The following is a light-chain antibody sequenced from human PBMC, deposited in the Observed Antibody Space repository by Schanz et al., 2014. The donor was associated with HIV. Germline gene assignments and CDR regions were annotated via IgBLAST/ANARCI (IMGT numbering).Light chain of an antibody. CDR3: GTWDSSLSGVV. CDR1: SSNIGAGYD. CDR2: GNS. J-gene: IGLJ2*01. V-gene: IGLV1-40*01. Sequence: QSVLTQPPSVSGAPGQRVTISCTGSSSNIGAGYDVHWYQQLPGRAPKLLISGNSNRPSGVPDRFSGSKSGTSATLGITGLQTGDEADYYCGTWDSSLSGVVFGGGTKLTVL.